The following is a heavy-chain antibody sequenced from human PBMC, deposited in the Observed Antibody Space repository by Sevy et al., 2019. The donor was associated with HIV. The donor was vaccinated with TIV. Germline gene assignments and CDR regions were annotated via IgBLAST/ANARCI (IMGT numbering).Heavy chain of an antibody. CDR2: IAYEGTKK. V-gene: IGHV3-30-3*01. CDR3: ARDGGYSIKWYPLY. CDR1: GFAFSSHA. Sequence: GGSLRLSCAASGFAFSSHAMHWVRQAPGKGLEWVAVIAYEGTKKFYPAPVEGRFPISRDNSKNMLSLQINSLRPEDTAVYYCARDGGYSIKWYPLYWGHGTLVTVSS. J-gene: IGHJ4*01. D-gene: IGHD6-13*01.